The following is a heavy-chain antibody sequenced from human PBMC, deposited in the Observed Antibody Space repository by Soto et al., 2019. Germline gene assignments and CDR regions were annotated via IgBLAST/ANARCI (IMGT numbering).Heavy chain of an antibody. CDR1: GYSIGSGYY. Sequence: SETLSLTCAASGYSIGSGYYWGWIRQSPGKGLEWIGTIFHSGSTYHNPSLRSRVTISLDTSNNQFSLRLTGVTAADTAVYYCARGLEFNGMDVWGQGTTVTVSS. CDR3: ARGLEFNGMDV. D-gene: IGHD3-10*01. V-gene: IGHV4-38-2*01. J-gene: IGHJ6*02. CDR2: IFHSGST.